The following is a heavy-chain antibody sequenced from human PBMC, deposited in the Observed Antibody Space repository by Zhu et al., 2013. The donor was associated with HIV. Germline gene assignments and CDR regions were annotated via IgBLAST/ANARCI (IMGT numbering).Heavy chain of an antibody. D-gene: IGHD2-15*01. J-gene: IGHJ4*02. CDR3: AKDGPYCSGGSCYSAWADY. CDR2: ISYDGSNK. V-gene: IGHV3-30*04. CDR1: GFTFSSYA. Sequence: VQLVESGGGVVQPGRSLRLSCAASGFTFSSYAIHWVRQAPGKGLEWVAVISYDGSNKYYADSVKGRFTISRDNSKNTLYLQMNSLRAEDTAVYYCAKDGPYCSGGSCYSAWADYWGQGTLVTVSS.